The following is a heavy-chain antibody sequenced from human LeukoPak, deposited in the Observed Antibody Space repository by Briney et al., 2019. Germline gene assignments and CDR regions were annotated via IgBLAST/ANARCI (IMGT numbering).Heavy chain of an antibody. Sequence: KPGGSLRLSCAASGFTFSSYSMNGVRRAPGKGLEWVSSISSSSSYIYYADSVKGRFTISRDNAKNSLYLQMNSLRAEDTAVYYCARDLVYLVRPGWGQGTLVTVSS. CDR3: ARDLVYLVRPG. D-gene: IGHD6-13*01. CDR1: GFTFSSYS. J-gene: IGHJ4*02. CDR2: ISSSSSYI. V-gene: IGHV3-21*01.